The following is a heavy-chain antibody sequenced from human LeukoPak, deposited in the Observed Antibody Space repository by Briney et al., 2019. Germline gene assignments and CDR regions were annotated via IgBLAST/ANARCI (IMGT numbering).Heavy chain of an antibody. J-gene: IGHJ4*02. CDR1: GGSISSYY. D-gene: IGHD6-19*01. V-gene: IGHV4-59*01. Sequence: SETLSLTCTVSGGSISSYYWSWIRQPPGKRLEWIGYIYYSGSTNYNPSLKSRVTISVDTSKNQFSLKLSSVTAADTAVYYCARESTVAGTGIDYWGQGTLVTVSS. CDR3: ARESTVAGTGIDY. CDR2: IYYSGST.